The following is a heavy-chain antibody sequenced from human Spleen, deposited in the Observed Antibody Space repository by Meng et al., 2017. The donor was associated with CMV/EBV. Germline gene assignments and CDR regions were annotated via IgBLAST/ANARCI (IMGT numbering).Heavy chain of an antibody. V-gene: IGHV3-53*01. Sequence: GESLKISCAASGFTVSSNYMSWVRQAPGKGLEWVSVIYSGGSTYYADSVKGRFTISRDNSKNTLYLQMNSLRAEDTAVYYCARGRPAPGGMDVWGQGTTVTVSS. J-gene: IGHJ6*02. D-gene: IGHD2-2*01. CDR3: ARGRPAPGGMDV. CDR2: IYSGGST. CDR1: GFTVSSNY.